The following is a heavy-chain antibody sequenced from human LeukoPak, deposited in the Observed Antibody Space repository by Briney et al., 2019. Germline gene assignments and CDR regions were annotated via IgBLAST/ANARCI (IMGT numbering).Heavy chain of an antibody. J-gene: IGHJ4*02. Sequence: PSETLSLTCTVSNGPITSTKWWSWVRQPPGKGLEWSGEINHSGSTNYNPSLKSQVPIPVDTAKNQFSRKLSSVTAPGAGVYYCARGGGYSSSSFDYWGQGTLVTVSS. CDR3: ARGGGYSSSSFDY. CDR1: NGPITSTKW. D-gene: IGHD6-6*01. V-gene: IGHV4-4*02. CDR2: INHSGST.